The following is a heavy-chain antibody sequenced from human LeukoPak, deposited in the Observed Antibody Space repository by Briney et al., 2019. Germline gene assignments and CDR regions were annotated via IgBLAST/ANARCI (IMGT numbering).Heavy chain of an antibody. CDR2: IYHGDSDT. CDR1: GYSFTSYW. CDR3: ARSLVSSSWIDY. Sequence: VGAPMISCKGSGYSFTSYWIGWVRQLPAKGLEWRGVIYHGDSDTRYSASFQGQVTISADKSISTAYLQWSSLKASDTAMYYCARSLVSSSWIDYWGQGTLVTVSS. D-gene: IGHD6-13*01. J-gene: IGHJ4*02. V-gene: IGHV5-51*01.